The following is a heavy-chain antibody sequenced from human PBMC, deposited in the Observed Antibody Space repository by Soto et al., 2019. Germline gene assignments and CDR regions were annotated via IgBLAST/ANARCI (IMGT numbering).Heavy chain of an antibody. CDR1: GDSIISSDFY. V-gene: IGHV4-39*01. J-gene: IGHJ5*02. CDR3: ARGIRRGRVGNWFTP. CDR2: IFYLGSS. Sequence: PSETLSLTCTVSGDSIISSDFYWGWVRQPPGKGLEWIGSIFYLGSSYYNPSLKSRVTMSVDTSKNQFSLRLRSVTAADTALYYCARGIRRGRVGNWFTPWGQGTLVTGSS. D-gene: IGHD3-10*01.